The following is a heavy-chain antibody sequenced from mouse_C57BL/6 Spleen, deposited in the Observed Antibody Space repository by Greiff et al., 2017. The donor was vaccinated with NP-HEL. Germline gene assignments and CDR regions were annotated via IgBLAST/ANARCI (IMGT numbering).Heavy chain of an antibody. CDR1: GYTFTSYW. Sequence: QVQLQQPGTELVKPGASVKLPCKASGYTFTSYWMHWVKQRPGQGLEWIGNINPSNGGTNYNEKFKSKATLTVDKSSSTAYMQLSSLTSEDSAVYYCAREEKNFLYYFDYWGQGTTLTVSS. J-gene: IGHJ2*01. CDR2: INPSNGGT. V-gene: IGHV1-53*01. CDR3: AREEKNFLYYFDY.